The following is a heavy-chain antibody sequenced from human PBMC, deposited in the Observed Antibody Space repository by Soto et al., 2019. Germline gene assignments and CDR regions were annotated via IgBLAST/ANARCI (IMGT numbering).Heavy chain of an antibody. CDR2: IIPIFGTA. D-gene: IGHD6-6*01. J-gene: IGHJ6*02. CDR3: ARSPYSSSGSHNYYYYGMDV. Sequence: ASVKVSCKASGGTFSSYAISWVRQAPGQGLEWMGGIIPIFGTANYAQKFQGRVTITADESTSTAYMELSSLRSEDTAVYYCARSPYSSSGSHNYYYYGMDVWGQGTTVTVSS. V-gene: IGHV1-69*13. CDR1: GGTFSSYA.